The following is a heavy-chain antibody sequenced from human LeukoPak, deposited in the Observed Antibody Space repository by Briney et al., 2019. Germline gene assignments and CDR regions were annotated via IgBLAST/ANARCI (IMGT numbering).Heavy chain of an antibody. D-gene: IGHD2-15*01. V-gene: IGHV4-61*01. CDR1: GGSVSSGSYY. CDR3: AREVVVAATSGDYYGMDV. CDR2: IYYSGST. J-gene: IGHJ6*04. Sequence: SETLSLTCTVSGGSVSSGSYYFSWIRQPPAKGLEWIGDIYYSGSTNYNPSLKSRVTISVDTSKNQFSLKLSSVTAADTAVYYCAREVVVAATSGDYYGMDVWGKGTTVTVSS.